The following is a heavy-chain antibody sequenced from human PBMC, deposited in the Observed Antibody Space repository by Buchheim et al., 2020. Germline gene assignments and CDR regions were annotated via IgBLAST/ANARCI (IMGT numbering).Heavy chain of an antibody. J-gene: IGHJ6*02. CDR2: IIPILGIA. Sequence: QVQLVQSGAEVKKPGSSVKVSCKASGGTFSSYTISWVRQAPGQGLEWMGRIIPILGIANYAQKFQGRVTITADKSTSTAYMELSSLRSEDTAVYYCARDFLGEVEMATYGMDVWGQGTT. V-gene: IGHV1-69*08. CDR1: GGTFSSYT. D-gene: IGHD5-24*01. CDR3: ARDFLGEVEMATYGMDV.